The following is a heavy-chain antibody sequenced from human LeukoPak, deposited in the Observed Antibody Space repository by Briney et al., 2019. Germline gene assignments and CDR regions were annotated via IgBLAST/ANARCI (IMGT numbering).Heavy chain of an antibody. V-gene: IGHV3-11*06. D-gene: IGHD3-22*01. CDR2: ITGGSGYT. Sequence: PGGSLRLSCAASELTLTNFYMSWIRQAPGKGLEWVSYITGGSGYTNYADSVRGRFTISRDTAKNSLYLQMNSLRAEDTAVYYCARSPENYDSSGAFDYWGQGTLVTVSS. J-gene: IGHJ4*02. CDR1: ELTLTNFY. CDR3: ARSPENYDSSGAFDY.